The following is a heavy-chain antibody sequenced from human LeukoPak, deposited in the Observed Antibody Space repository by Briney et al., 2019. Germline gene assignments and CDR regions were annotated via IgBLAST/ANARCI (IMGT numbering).Heavy chain of an antibody. CDR3: AGGSGGWYFDY. J-gene: IGHJ4*02. CDR2: IIPIFGTA. Sequence: ASVKVSCKASGGTFSSYAISWVRQTPGQGLEWMGGIIPIFGTANYAQKFQGRVTITADESTSTAYMELSSLRSEDTAVYYCAGGSGGWYFDYWGQGTLVTASS. CDR1: GGTFSSYA. D-gene: IGHD6-19*01. V-gene: IGHV1-69*13.